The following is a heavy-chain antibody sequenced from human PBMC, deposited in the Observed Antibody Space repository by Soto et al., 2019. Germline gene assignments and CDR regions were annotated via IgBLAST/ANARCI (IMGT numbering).Heavy chain of an antibody. CDR1: GFTFSSYA. Sequence: GGSLRLSCAASGFTFSSYAMSWVRQAPGKGLEWVSAISGSGGSTYYADSVNGRFTISRDNSKNTLYLQMNSLRAEDTAVYYCAKDLNEWDQTGGTDYWGQGTLVTVSS. CDR3: AKDLNEWDQTGGTDY. D-gene: IGHD1-26*01. CDR2: ISGSGGST. J-gene: IGHJ4*02. V-gene: IGHV3-23*01.